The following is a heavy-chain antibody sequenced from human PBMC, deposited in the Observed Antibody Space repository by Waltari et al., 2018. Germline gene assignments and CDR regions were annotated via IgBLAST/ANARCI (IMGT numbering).Heavy chain of an antibody. V-gene: IGHV5-51*03. J-gene: IGHJ6*03. CDR1: GYSFPSYW. CDR3: ARRRVAAAGTWGDYYYYMDV. D-gene: IGHD6-13*01. Sequence: EVQLVQSGAEVKKPGESLKISCKGSGYSFPSYWIGWVRQMPGKGLEWMGIIYPGDSDTRYSPSFQGQVTISADKSISTAYLQWSSLKASDTAMYYCARRRVAAAGTWGDYYYYMDVWGKGTTVTVSS. CDR2: IYPGDSDT.